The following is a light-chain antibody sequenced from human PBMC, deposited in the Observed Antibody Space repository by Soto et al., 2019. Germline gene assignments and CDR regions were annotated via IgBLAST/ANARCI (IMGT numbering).Light chain of an antibody. J-gene: IGKJ1*01. Sequence: LTQSPDTLSLSPGERATLSCRASRYVSSRYLAWYQQKPGQAPRLLIYNASNRATGIPDRFSGSGSGTDFSLTISILEPEDSAVYYCQQYGGSPRTFGQGIKVEI. V-gene: IGKV3-20*01. CDR3: QQYGGSPRT. CDR1: RYVSSRY. CDR2: NAS.